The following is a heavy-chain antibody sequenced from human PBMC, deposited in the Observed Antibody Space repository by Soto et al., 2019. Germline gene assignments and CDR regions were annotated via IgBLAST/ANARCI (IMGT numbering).Heavy chain of an antibody. CDR3: AKPMLATIISNGYFYY. CDR1: GFTFSSYA. J-gene: IGHJ4*02. CDR2: ITGSGGST. D-gene: IGHD5-12*01. V-gene: IGHV3-23*01. Sequence: EVQLLESGGGLVQPGGSLRLCCAASGFTFSSYAMSWVRQAPGKGLEWVSAITGSGGSTYYADSVKGRFTIPRDNSKNTLYLQMNILRAEDTAVYYCAKPMLATIISNGYFYYWGQGTLVTVSS.